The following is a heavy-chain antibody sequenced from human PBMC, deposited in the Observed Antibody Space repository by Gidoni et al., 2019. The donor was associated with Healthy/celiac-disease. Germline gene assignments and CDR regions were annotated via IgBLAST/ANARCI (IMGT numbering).Heavy chain of an antibody. CDR3: ARGVITMVRGVHTDY. J-gene: IGHJ4*02. CDR2: ISGSGGST. D-gene: IGHD3-10*01. Sequence: EVQLVEAGGGLVQPGGSLRLPCAAPGFPLSSYAMSWVRQAPGKGLGWVPAISGSGGSTYYADSVKGRFTISRDNSKNTLYLQMNSLRAEDTAVYYCARGVITMVRGVHTDYWGQGTLVTVSS. V-gene: IGHV3-23*04. CDR1: GFPLSSYA.